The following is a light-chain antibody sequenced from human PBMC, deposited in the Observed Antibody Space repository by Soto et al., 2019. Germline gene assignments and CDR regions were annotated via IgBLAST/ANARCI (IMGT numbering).Light chain of an antibody. CDR2: FAS. J-gene: IGKJ5*01. Sequence: DIQMTQSPSSLSASVGDTVTITCRASQGISTLLAWSPQKPGKAPTSLIYFASSLQSGVPSRFTGSGSGIDFTLTISSLQPEDFATYYCQQFHSHPITFGQGTRLEIK. V-gene: IGKV1D-16*01. CDR3: QQFHSHPIT. CDR1: QGISTL.